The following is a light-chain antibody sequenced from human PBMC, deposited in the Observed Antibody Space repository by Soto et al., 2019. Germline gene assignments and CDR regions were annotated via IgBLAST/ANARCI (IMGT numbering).Light chain of an antibody. Sequence: QSVLTQPASESGSPGQPITISCTGTSSDVGGYNYVSWYQQHPGKAPKFMIYDVSNRPSGVSNRFSGSKSGNTASLTISGLQAEDEADYYCCSYTTSNTRQIVFGTGTKVTVL. CDR1: SSDVGGYNY. CDR2: DVS. V-gene: IGLV2-14*01. CDR3: CSYTTSNTRQIV. J-gene: IGLJ1*01.